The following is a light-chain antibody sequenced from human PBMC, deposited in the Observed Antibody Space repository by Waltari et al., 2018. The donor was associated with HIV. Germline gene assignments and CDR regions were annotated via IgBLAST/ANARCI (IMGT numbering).Light chain of an antibody. CDR2: FDL. CDR3: QVWDRSSDQVI. J-gene: IGLJ2*01. Sequence: YELTQPPSVSVAPGQTAMITCGGNNIESKSAQWYQQKPGQAPVLVIYFDLDRPSGIPERFSGSVSGNTATLTISRVDAGDEADYYCQVWDRSSDQVIFGGGTKLTVL. V-gene: IGLV3-21*04. CDR1: NIESKS.